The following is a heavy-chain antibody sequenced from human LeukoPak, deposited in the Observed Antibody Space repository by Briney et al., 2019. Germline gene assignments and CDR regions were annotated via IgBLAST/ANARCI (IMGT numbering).Heavy chain of an antibody. V-gene: IGHV1-2*02. CDR3: SRCSLKSYAAGFDF. J-gene: IGHJ3*01. CDR2: INPNSGGA. D-gene: IGHD2-15*01. Sequence: ASVKGSCKASGYTFSDYYMHWVRQPPGQGLEWMAWINPNSGGANYAQSFQGRVALTRDTSITTASMEVSRLTSEDTSVYYCSRCSLKSYAAGFDFWGQGTMVTVS. CDR1: GYTFSDYY.